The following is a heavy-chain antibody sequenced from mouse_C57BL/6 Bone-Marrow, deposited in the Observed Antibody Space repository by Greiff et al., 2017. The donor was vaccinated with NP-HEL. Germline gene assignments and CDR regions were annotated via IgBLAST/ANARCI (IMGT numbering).Heavy chain of an antibody. D-gene: IGHD1-1*01. V-gene: IGHV1-80*01. Sequence: QVQLQQSGAELVKPGASVKISCKASGYAFSSYWMNWVKQRPGKGLEWIGQIYPGDGDTNYNGKFKGKATLTADKSSSTAYMQLGSLTSEDSSVYFCARRITNYAMDYWGQGTSVTVSS. CDR3: ARRITNYAMDY. CDR2: IYPGDGDT. CDR1: GYAFSSYW. J-gene: IGHJ4*01.